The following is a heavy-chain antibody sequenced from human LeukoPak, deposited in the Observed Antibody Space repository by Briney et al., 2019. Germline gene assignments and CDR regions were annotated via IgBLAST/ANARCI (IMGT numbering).Heavy chain of an antibody. J-gene: IGHJ4*02. Sequence: GGSLRLSCAASGSTFSSYYMTWVRRAPGKGLEWVSVISNGGHTIYYADSVKGRFTISRDNSKNTLYLRMNSLGAEDTAVYYCARGSGYDTFDYWGQGTLVTVSS. CDR2: ISNGGHTI. V-gene: IGHV3-23*01. D-gene: IGHD5-12*01. CDR3: ARGSGYDTFDY. CDR1: GSTFSSYY.